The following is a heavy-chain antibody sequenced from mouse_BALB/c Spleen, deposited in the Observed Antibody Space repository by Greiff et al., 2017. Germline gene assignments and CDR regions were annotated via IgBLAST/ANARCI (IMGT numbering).Heavy chain of an antibody. CDR1: GFTFSSFG. Sequence: EVQLQESGGGLVQPGGSRKLSCAASGFTFSSFGMHWVRQAPEKGLEWVAYISSGSSTIYYADTVKGRFTISRDNPKNTLFLQMTSLRSEDTAMYYCARFEYGNYLDYWGQGTTLTVSS. CDR3: ARFEYGNYLDY. CDR2: ISSGSSTI. J-gene: IGHJ2*01. D-gene: IGHD2-10*02. V-gene: IGHV5-17*02.